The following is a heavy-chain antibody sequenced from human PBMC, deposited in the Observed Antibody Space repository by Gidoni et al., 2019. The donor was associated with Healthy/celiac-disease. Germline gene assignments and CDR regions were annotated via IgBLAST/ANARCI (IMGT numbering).Heavy chain of an antibody. D-gene: IGHD2-2*01. J-gene: IGHJ4*02. V-gene: IGHV4-39*01. CDR1: GGSISSSSYY. CDR3: ARSFSLVPAAFDY. Sequence: QLQLQESGPGLVKPSETLSLTCTVSGGSISSSSYYWGWIRQPPGKGLEWIGSIYYSGSTYYNPSLKSRVTISVDTSKNQFSLKLSSVTAADTAVYYCARSFSLVPAAFDYWGQGTLVTVSS. CDR2: IYYSGST.